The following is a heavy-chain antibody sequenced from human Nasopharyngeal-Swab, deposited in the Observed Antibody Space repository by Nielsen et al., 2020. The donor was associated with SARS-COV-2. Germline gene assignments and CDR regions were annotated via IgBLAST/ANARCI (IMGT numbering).Heavy chain of an antibody. V-gene: IGHV1-3*01. CDR2: INAGNGNT. CDR3: ARDITFGGVIAPYFDY. CDR1: GYTFTSYA. J-gene: IGHJ4*02. D-gene: IGHD3-16*02. Sequence: ASVKVSCKASGYTFTSYAMHWVRQAPGQRLEWMGWINAGNGNTKYSQKFQGRVTITRGTSASTAYMELSSLRSEDTAVYYCARDITFGGVIAPYFDYWGQGTLVTVSS.